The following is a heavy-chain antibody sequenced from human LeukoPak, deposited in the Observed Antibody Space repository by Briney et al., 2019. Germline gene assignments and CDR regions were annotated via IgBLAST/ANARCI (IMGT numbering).Heavy chain of an antibody. J-gene: IGHJ4*02. V-gene: IGHV1-69*04. Sequence: SVKVSCKASGGTFSSYAISWVRQAPGQGLEWMGRIIPILGIANYAQKFQGRVTITADKSTSTAYMELSSLRSEDTAVYYCASASSGWIVPNWGQGTLVTVSS. CDR3: ASASSGWIVPN. D-gene: IGHD6-19*01. CDR1: GGTFSSYA. CDR2: IIPILGIA.